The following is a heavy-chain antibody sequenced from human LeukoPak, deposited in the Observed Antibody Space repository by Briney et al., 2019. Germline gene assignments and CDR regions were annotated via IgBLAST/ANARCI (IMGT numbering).Heavy chain of an antibody. Sequence: SGPTLVNPTQTLTLTCTFSGFSLSTSGVGVGWIRQPPGKALEWLALIYWDDDKRYSPSLKSRLTITKDTSKNQVVPTMTNMDPVDTATYYCAHRLRRYCSSTSCHGRWFDPWGQGTLVTVSS. J-gene: IGHJ5*02. D-gene: IGHD2-2*01. V-gene: IGHV2-5*02. CDR3: AHRLRRYCSSTSCHGRWFDP. CDR1: GFSLSTSGVG. CDR2: IYWDDDK.